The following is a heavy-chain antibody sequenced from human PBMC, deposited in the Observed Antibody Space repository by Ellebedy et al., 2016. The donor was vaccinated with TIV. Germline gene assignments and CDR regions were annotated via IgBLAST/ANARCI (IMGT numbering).Heavy chain of an antibody. CDR2: FSDST. CDR1: GFTFSSYA. CDR3: AKGRGGGSDSSAPRYYFDY. Sequence: GESLKISCAASGFTFSSYAMSWVRQAPGKGLEWVSHFSDSTYYADSVKGRFTISRDNSKNTLYLQMNSLRAEDTAIYYCAKGRGGGSDSSAPRYYFDYWGLGTLVTVSS. J-gene: IGHJ4*02. D-gene: IGHD3-22*01. V-gene: IGHV3-23*01.